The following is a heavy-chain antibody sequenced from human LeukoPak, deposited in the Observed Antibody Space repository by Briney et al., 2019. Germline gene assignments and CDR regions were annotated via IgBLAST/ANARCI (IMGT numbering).Heavy chain of an antibody. V-gene: IGHV3-30*14. CDR1: EFTFSNYT. J-gene: IGHJ5*02. Sequence: LSGGSLRLSCAASEFTFSNYTMHWVRQAPGKGLEWVAVISYDGSDKYYADSVKGRFTISRDNSKNTLYLQMNSLRAEDTAVYYCARENSSGYYSINWFDPWGQGTLVTVSS. CDR3: ARENSSGYYSINWFDP. CDR2: ISYDGSDK. D-gene: IGHD3-22*01.